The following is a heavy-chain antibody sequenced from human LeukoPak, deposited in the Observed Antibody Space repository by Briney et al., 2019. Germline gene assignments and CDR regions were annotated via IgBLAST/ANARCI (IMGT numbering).Heavy chain of an antibody. V-gene: IGHV4-59*08. CDR1: GGSISSFY. D-gene: IGHD2-2*01. Sequence: SETLSLTCTVSGGSISSFYWSWIRQPPGKGLEWIGYIYYSGSINYNPSLKSRVTISVDTSKNQFSLKLNSVTAADTAIYFCARNSPPHAYYFDFWGQGTLVTVSS. J-gene: IGHJ4*02. CDR3: ARNSPPHAYYFDF. CDR2: IYYSGSI.